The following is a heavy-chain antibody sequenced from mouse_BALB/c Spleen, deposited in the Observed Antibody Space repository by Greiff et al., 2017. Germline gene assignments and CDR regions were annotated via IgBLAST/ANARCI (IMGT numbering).Heavy chain of an antibody. CDR3: ARRLRQAMDY. V-gene: IGHV5-12-2*01. CDR1: GFTFSSYT. D-gene: IGHD2-2*01. Sequence: EVKLVESGGGLVQPGGSLKLSCAASGFTFSSYTMSWVRQTPEKRLEWVAYISNGCGSTYYPDTIKGRFTISIDNAKNTLYLQMSSLKSEDTAMYYCARRLRQAMDYWGQGTSVTVAS. J-gene: IGHJ4*01. CDR2: ISNGCGST.